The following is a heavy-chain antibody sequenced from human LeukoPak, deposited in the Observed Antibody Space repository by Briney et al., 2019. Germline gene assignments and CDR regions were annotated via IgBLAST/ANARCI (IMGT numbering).Heavy chain of an antibody. CDR2: ITGSGGST. Sequence: GGSLRRSCAASGFTFSSYAMSWIRQAPGKGLEWVSSITGSGGSTYYADSVKGRFTISRDSSKSTLYLQMNSLRAEDTAVYYCAKEGGYDSSAVFVDSWGQGTLVTVSS. CDR3: AKEGGYDSSAVFVDS. V-gene: IGHV3-23*01. D-gene: IGHD3-22*01. J-gene: IGHJ4*02. CDR1: GFTFSSYA.